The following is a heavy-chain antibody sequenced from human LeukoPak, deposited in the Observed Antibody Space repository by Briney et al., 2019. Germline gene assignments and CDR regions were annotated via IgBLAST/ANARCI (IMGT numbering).Heavy chain of an antibody. J-gene: IGHJ5*02. Sequence: GGSVRLSFPASGFTFISYWRHWVRQAPGKGLVGVSGINSDGSSTSYADSVKGRFTISRDNAKNTLYLQMNSLRAEDTAVYYCARGGYHWNDDWFDPWGQGTLVTVSS. CDR3: ARGGYHWNDDWFDP. CDR1: GFTFISYW. CDR2: INSDGSST. V-gene: IGHV3-74*01. D-gene: IGHD1-1*01.